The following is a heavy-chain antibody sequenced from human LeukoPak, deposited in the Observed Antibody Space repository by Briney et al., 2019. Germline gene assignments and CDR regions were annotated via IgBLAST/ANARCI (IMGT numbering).Heavy chain of an antibody. D-gene: IGHD1-26*01. Sequence: ASVKVSCKAFGYTFNSYGISWVRQAPGQGLEWMGWVSAYNGHTNYAQKFQGRVTITADKSTSTAYMELSSLRSEDTAVYYCARDKAGGSLSWGQGTLVTVSS. CDR1: GYTFNSYG. V-gene: IGHV1-18*01. CDR2: VSAYNGHT. CDR3: ARDKAGGSLS. J-gene: IGHJ4*02.